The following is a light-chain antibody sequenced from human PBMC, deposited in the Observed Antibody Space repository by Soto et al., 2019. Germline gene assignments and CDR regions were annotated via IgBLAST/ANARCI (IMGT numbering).Light chain of an antibody. CDR3: GTWDSGLSAGV. Sequence: QSVLTQPPSVSAAPGQKVTISCSGSDSNIGNDHVSWYQQFPGTAPKLLIYENNKPPSGIPDRFSGSKSGTSATLDITGLQTGDEADYYCGTWDSGLSAGVIGGGTKLTVL. CDR1: DSNIGNDH. J-gene: IGLJ3*02. V-gene: IGLV1-51*02. CDR2: ENN.